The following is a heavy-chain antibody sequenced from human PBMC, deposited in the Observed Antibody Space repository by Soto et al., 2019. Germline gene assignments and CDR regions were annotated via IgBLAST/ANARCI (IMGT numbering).Heavy chain of an antibody. CDR1: GYTFTEYW. CDR2: IYPGDSDT. D-gene: IGHD2-2*01. J-gene: IGHJ4*02. CDR3: PSPVPHARRGNLY. V-gene: IGHV5-51*01. Sequence: PGESLRVSCKGSGYTFTEYWIGWVRQLPGKGLEWMGIIYPGDSDTRYSPSFQGHVTITVDKSTNTAYLQWNTLRASDTAMYYCPSPVPHARRGNLYRGQGILVTVS.